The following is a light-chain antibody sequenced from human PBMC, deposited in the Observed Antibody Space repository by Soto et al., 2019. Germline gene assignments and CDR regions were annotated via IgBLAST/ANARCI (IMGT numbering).Light chain of an antibody. CDR2: AAS. V-gene: IGKV1-39*01. J-gene: IGKJ1*01. CDR1: QNIRNY. CDR3: QQSYGSPWT. Sequence: DIQMTQSPSSLSASVRDSVTITCRASQNIRNYLNWYQQKPGRAPKILIYAASSLQSGVPSRFSGGGSGTDFTLTITSLQPEDFATYYCQQSYGSPWTFGQGTKVDIK.